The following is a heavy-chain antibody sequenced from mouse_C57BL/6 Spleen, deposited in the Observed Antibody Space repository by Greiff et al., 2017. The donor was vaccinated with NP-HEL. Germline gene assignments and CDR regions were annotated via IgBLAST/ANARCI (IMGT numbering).Heavy chain of an antibody. V-gene: IGHV1-31*01. CDR2: IYPYNGVS. J-gene: IGHJ1*03. Sequence: VTLKVCGPELVKPGASVKISCKASGYSFTGYYMHWVKQSHGNILDWIGYIYPYNGVSSYNQKFKGKATLTVDKSSSTAYMELRSLTSEDSAVYYCARSEIYYDYDRYFDVWGTGTTVTVSS. CDR1: GYSFTGYY. CDR3: ARSEIYYDYDRYFDV. D-gene: IGHD2-4*01.